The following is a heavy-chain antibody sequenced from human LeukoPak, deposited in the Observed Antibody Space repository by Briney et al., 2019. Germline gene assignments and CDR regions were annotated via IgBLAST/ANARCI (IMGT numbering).Heavy chain of an antibody. CDR1: GYTFTGYY. Sequence: GASVKVSCKASGYTFTGYYIHWVRQAPGQGLEWMGWINPNSGGTNYAQKFQGRVTMTRDTSISTAYMELSRLRSDDTAVYYCARDFSPLSGSLYYGMDVWGQGTTVTVSS. J-gene: IGHJ6*02. D-gene: IGHD1-26*01. V-gene: IGHV1-2*02. CDR2: INPNSGGT. CDR3: ARDFSPLSGSLYYGMDV.